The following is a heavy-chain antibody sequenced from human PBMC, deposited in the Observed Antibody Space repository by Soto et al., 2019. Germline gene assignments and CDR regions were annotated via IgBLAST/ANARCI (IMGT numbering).Heavy chain of an antibody. D-gene: IGHD3-22*01. Sequence: GGSLRLSCAASGFTFSSYWMSWVRQAPGKGLEWVANIKQDGSEKYYVDSVKGRFTISRDNAKNSLYLQMNSLRAEDTAVYYCARDLEYYYDSRSFDYWGQGTLVTVSS. J-gene: IGHJ4*02. CDR2: IKQDGSEK. V-gene: IGHV3-7*01. CDR3: ARDLEYYYDSRSFDY. CDR1: GFTFSSYW.